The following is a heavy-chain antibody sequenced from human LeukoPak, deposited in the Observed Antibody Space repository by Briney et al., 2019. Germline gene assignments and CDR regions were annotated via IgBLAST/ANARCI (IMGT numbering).Heavy chain of an antibody. CDR3: AGETDSTLFDY. D-gene: IGHD2-2*01. CDR1: GFTFSNAW. CDR2: ISSSAATI. Sequence: GGSLRLSCAASGFTFSNAWMNWVRQAPGKGLEWISYISSSAATIYYADSVKGRFTISRDNAKNSLYLQMNSLRAEDTAVYYCAGETDSTLFDYWGQGTLVTVSS. J-gene: IGHJ4*02. V-gene: IGHV3-48*04.